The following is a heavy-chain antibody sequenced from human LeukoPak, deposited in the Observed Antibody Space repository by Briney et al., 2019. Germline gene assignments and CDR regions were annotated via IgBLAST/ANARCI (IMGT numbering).Heavy chain of an antibody. CDR2: IKDDGSEK. V-gene: IGHV3-7*01. Sequence: GGSLRLSCAASGFTFSSYWTSWARQAPGKGLEWVANIKDDGSEKYYVDSVKGRFTISRDNARNSLYLQMNSLRVEDTAVYYCARDGVYAGFDYWGQGTLVT. CDR1: GFTFSSYW. CDR3: ARDGVYAGFDY. D-gene: IGHD2-8*01. J-gene: IGHJ4*02.